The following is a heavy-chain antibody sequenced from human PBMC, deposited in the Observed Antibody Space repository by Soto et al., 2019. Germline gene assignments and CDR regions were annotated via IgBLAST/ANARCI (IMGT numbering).Heavy chain of an antibody. CDR3: ARAIRKEWPSRIYYMDV. Sequence: QVQLQESGPGLVKPSQTLSLTCTVSGGSISSGGYYWSWIRQHPGKGLEWIGYIYYSGSTYYNPSLKCRVTISVDTSKNQFSLKLSSVTAADTAVYYCARAIRKEWPSRIYYMDVWGKGTTVTVSS. D-gene: IGHD3-3*01. CDR2: IYYSGST. V-gene: IGHV4-31*03. CDR1: GGSISSGGYY. J-gene: IGHJ6*03.